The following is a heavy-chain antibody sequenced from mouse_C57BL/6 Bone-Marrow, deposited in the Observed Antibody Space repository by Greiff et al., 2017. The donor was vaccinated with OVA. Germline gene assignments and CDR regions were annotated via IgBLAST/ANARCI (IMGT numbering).Heavy chain of an antibody. J-gene: IGHJ2*01. CDR1: GYTFTSYW. V-gene: IGHV1-74*01. CDR2: FHPSDSAT. Sequence: VQLQQPGAALVKPGASVKVSCKASGYTFTSYWMHWVKQRPGQGLEWIGRFHPSDSATNYNQKFKGKATLTVDKSSSTAYMQLSSLTSEDSAVYYCAIAGYWGQGTTLTVSS. CDR3: AIAGY.